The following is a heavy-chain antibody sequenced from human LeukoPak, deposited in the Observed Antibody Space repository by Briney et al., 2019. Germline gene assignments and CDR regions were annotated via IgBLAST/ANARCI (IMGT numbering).Heavy chain of an antibody. V-gene: IGHV3-21*01. CDR3: GKRLLFCYSTIYIGGVFDY. CDR2: ISSSSYI. J-gene: IGHJ4*02. D-gene: IGHD2/OR15-2a*01. Sequence: GGSLRLSCAASGFTFSSYSMNWVRQAPGKGLEWVSSISSSSYIYYADSVKGRFTISRDNAKNSLYLQMNSLRAEDTAVYYGGKRLLFCYSTIYIGGVFDYWGQGALVTVSS. CDR1: GFTFSSYS.